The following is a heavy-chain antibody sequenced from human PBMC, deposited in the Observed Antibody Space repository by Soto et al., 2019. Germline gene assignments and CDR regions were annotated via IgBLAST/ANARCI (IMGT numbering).Heavy chain of an antibody. J-gene: IGHJ3*02. Sequence: ASVKVSCKASGYTFTSYGISWVRQAPGQGLEWMGWISAYNGNTNYAQKLQGRVTMTTDTSTSTAYMELRSLRSDDTAVYYCARDQYSSSWEPDAFDIWGQGTIVTVSS. D-gene: IGHD6-13*01. V-gene: IGHV1-18*01. CDR3: ARDQYSSSWEPDAFDI. CDR1: GYTFTSYG. CDR2: ISAYNGNT.